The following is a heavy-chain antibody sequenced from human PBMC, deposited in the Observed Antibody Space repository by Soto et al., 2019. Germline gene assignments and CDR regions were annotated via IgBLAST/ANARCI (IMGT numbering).Heavy chain of an antibody. CDR1: GFTFSSNS. CDR2: ISSGGIGI. V-gene: IGHV3-21*01. Sequence: GGSLILSCAASGFTFSSNSMSWVRQAPGKGLEWVSSISSGGIGIYYADSLKGRFTISRDNAKNSLFLLMNSLRAEDTAMYYCARRYCTNGICPFDSWGQGTLVTVSS. D-gene: IGHD2-8*01. J-gene: IGHJ4*02. CDR3: ARRYCTNGICPFDS.